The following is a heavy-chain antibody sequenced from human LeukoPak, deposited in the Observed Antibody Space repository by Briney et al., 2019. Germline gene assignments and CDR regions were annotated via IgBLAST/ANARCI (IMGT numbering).Heavy chain of an antibody. V-gene: IGHV3-23*01. CDR2: ISGSGGST. CDR1: GFTFSSYA. CDR3: AKYKGDYDFWSGYYL. Sequence: GGSLRLSCAASGFTFSSYAMSWVRQAPGKGLEWVSAISGSGGSTYYADSVKGRFTISRDNSKNTLYLHMNSLRAEDTAVYYCAKYKGDYDFWSGYYLWGQGTLVIVSS. D-gene: IGHD3-3*01. J-gene: IGHJ5*02.